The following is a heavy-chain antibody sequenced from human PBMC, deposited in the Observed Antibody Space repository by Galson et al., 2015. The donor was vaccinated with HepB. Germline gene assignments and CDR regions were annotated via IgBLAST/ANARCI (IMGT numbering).Heavy chain of an antibody. V-gene: IGHV3-21*01. D-gene: IGHD6-13*01. J-gene: IGHJ4*02. Sequence: SLRLSCAASGFTFSSYSMNWVRQAPGKGLEWVSSISSSSSYIYYADSVKGRFTISRDNAKNSLYLQMNSLRAEDTAVYYCARGMTMYSSSWYGPYYFDYWGQGTLVTVSS. CDR1: GFTFSSYS. CDR2: ISSSSSYI. CDR3: ARGMTMYSSSWYGPYYFDY.